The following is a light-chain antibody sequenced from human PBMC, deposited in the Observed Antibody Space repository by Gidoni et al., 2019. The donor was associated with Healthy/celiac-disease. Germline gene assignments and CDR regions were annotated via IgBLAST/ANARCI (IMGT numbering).Light chain of an antibody. CDR1: QSLLHSNGYNY. V-gene: IGKV2-28*01. Sequence: EIVLTQSPPSLPVTPGEPASIACRSSQSLLHSNGYNYLDWYLQKPGQSPQLLIYLGSNRASGVPDRFSGSGSGTDFTLKISRVEAEDVGVYYCMQALQTPCTFGHGTKVDIK. J-gene: IGKJ3*01. CDR2: LGS. CDR3: MQALQTPCT.